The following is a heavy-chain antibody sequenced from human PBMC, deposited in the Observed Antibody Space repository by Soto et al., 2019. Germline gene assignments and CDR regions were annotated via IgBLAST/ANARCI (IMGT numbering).Heavy chain of an antibody. J-gene: IGHJ4*02. CDR2: IMPISDST. CDR3: ASILGGILDY. CDR1: GGSFSSYS. D-gene: IGHD3-3*01. V-gene: IGHV1-69*06. Sequence: QVQLVQSGAEVKKPGSSVKVSCKASGGSFSSYSISWVRQAPGQGLEWMGGIMPISDSTKYAQNFQDRVTITADRSTGTAYMEMSSLRSDDTAVYYCASILGGILDYWGQGTLVTVSS.